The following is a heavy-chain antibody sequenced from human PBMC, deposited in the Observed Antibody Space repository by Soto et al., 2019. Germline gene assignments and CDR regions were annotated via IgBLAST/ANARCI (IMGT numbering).Heavy chain of an antibody. V-gene: IGHV3-74*01. D-gene: IGHD6-19*01. CDR2: LDSGGSST. CDR3: AKGVYSSGLFDWFDP. J-gene: IGHJ5*02. CDR1: GFTFSSYW. Sequence: GGSLRLSCAASGFTFSSYWMYWFRQAPGKGLVWVSRLDSGGSSTTYADSVKGRFTISRDNAKNTLYLQMNSLRAEDTAVYYCAKGVYSSGLFDWFDPWGQGTLVTVSS.